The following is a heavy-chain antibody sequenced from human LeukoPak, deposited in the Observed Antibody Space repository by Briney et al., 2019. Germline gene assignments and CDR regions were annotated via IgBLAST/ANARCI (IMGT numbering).Heavy chain of an antibody. CDR3: ARGISDFWSGYYLYFDY. V-gene: IGHV4-34*01. J-gene: IGHJ4*02. CDR1: GGSFSGYY. CDR2: INHSGST. D-gene: IGHD3-3*01. Sequence: PSETLSLTCAVYGGSFSGYYWSWIRQPPGKGLEWIGEINHSGSTNYNPSLKSRVTISVDTPKNQFSLKPSSVTAADTAVYDCARGISDFWSGYYLYFDYWGQGTLVTVSS.